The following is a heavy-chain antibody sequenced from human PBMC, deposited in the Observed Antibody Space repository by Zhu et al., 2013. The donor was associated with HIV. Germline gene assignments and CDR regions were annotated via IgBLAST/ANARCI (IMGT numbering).Heavy chain of an antibody. Sequence: QEHLAQSGAEVRKPGASVRISCEASGYVFTDYYIHWVRQAPGQGLEWMGWFNPKNFDTNYAQMFNGRVTMTGDTSITTAYMDVTRLTSDDTAVYYCVRDRNYDLMTASRFDPWGQGTWSPVSS. CDR1: GYVFTDYY. V-gene: IGHV1-2*02. D-gene: IGHD3-9*01. J-gene: IGHJ5*02. CDR2: FNPKNFDT. CDR3: VRDRNYDLMTASRFDP.